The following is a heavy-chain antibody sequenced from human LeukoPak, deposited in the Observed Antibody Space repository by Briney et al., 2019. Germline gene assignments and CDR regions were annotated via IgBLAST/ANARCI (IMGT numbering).Heavy chain of an antibody. CDR1: GYTFTGSY. CDR3: ARGVPRYCRSPGRATAGICGVY. V-gene: IGHV1-2*02. D-gene: IGHD2-2*01. Sequence: ASVKVSCKASGYTFTGSYMHWVRQAPGQGLEWMGWINPNSGGTNYAQKFQGRVTMTRDTSISTAYMELSRLTSDDTAVYYCARGVPRYCRSPGRATAGICGVYWGQGTLVTVSS. J-gene: IGHJ4*02. CDR2: INPNSGGT.